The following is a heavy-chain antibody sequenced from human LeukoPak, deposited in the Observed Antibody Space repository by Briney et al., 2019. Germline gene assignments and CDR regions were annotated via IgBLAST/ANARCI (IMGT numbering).Heavy chain of an antibody. Sequence: SETLSLTCTVSGGSISSSSYYRGWIRQPPGKGLEWIGNIYYSGSTYYNPSLKSRVTISVDTSKNQFSLKLSSVTAADTAVYYCARLPSMDVWGKGTTVTVSS. CDR2: IYYSGST. CDR3: ARLPSMDV. J-gene: IGHJ6*03. CDR1: GGSISSSSYY. V-gene: IGHV4-39*01.